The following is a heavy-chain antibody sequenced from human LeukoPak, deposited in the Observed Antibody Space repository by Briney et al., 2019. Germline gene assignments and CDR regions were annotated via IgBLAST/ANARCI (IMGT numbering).Heavy chain of an antibody. CDR3: ARHGHCTNGVCYSNYYYYMDV. J-gene: IGHJ6*03. V-gene: IGHV5-51*01. Sequence: GESLKISCKGSGYSFTSYWIGWVRQMPGKGLEWMGIIYPYDSDTRYSPSFEGQVIISVEKSISTAYLQWSSLKASDTATYYCARHGHCTNGVCYSNYYYYMDVWGKGTTVTVSS. CDR2: IYPYDSDT. CDR1: GYSFTSYW. D-gene: IGHD2-8*01.